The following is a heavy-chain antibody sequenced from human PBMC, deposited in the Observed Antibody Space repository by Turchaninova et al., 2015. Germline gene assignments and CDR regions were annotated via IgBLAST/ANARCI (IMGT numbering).Heavy chain of an antibody. V-gene: IGHV4-34*01. J-gene: IGHJ4*02. Sequence: QVQLQPWGAGLLKPSEALSPTCAVYGGSFSGFYSSWPRRPPGKGLEWIGEINHSESTNYNPSLQSRVTISVDTSKNQFSLKLTSVTAADTAVYYCARGRGGLFTALPDYWGQGTLVTVSS. D-gene: IGHD3-3*01. CDR3: ARGRGGLFTALPDY. CDR1: GGSFSGFY. CDR2: INHSEST.